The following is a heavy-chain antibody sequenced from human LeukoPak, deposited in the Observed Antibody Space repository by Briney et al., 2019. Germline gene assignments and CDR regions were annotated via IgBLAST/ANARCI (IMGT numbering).Heavy chain of an antibody. Sequence: SETLSLTCTVSGGSISSGSYYWSWIRQPAGKGLEWIGHIYTSGSANYNPSLKSRVTMSVDTSKNQFSLKLSSVTAADTAVYYCARVGYSGYDFRGTFDYWGQGTLVTVSS. CDR1: GGSISSGSYY. J-gene: IGHJ4*02. CDR2: IYTSGSA. D-gene: IGHD5-12*01. V-gene: IGHV4-61*09. CDR3: ARVGYSGYDFRGTFDY.